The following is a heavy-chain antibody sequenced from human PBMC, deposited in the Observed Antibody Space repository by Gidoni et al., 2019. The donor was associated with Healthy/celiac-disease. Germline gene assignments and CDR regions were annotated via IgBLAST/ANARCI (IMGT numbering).Heavy chain of an antibody. D-gene: IGHD5-18*01. CDR2: ISAYNGNT. J-gene: IGHJ6*02. V-gene: IGHV1-18*01. CDR3: ACGYSYVYYYYGMDV. Sequence: QVQLVQSGAEVKKPGASVKVSCKASGYTFTSYGISGVRQAPGKGLEWMGWISAYNGNTNYAQKLQGRVTMTTDTSTSTAYMELRSLRSDDTAVYYCACGYSYVYYYYGMDVWGQGTTVTVSS. CDR1: GYTFTSYG.